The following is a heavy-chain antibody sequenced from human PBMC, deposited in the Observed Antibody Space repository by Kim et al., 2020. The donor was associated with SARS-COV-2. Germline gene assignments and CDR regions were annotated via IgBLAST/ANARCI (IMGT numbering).Heavy chain of an antibody. CDR2: IWYDGSNK. D-gene: IGHD3-10*01. Sequence: GGSLRLSCAASGFTFSSYGMHWVRQAPGKGLEWVAVIWYDGSNKYYADSVKGRFTISRDNSKNTLYLQMNSLRAEDTAVYYCARDLMVRGVTEFDYWGQGTLVTVSS. V-gene: IGHV3-33*01. CDR3: ARDLMVRGVTEFDY. J-gene: IGHJ4*02. CDR1: GFTFSSYG.